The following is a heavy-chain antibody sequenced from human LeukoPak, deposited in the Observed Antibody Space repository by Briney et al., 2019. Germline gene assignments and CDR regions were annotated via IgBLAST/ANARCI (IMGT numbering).Heavy chain of an antibody. V-gene: IGHV3-7*04. CDR2: IKQDGREK. Sequence: GGSLRLSCAASGFTFSKFWMSWGRQAPGKGLEWVANIKQDGREKYYVDSVKGRFTISRDNAKNSLYLQMNRLRADDTAVYYCARDLLYGGHSPFDFWGQGTLVTVSS. CDR3: ARDLLYGGHSPFDF. CDR1: GFTFSKFW. J-gene: IGHJ4*02. D-gene: IGHD4-23*01.